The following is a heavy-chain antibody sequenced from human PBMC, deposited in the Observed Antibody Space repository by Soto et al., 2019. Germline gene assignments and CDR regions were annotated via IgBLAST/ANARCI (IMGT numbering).Heavy chain of an antibody. CDR1: GFIVSHNY. V-gene: IGHV3-53*01. J-gene: IGHJ4*02. Sequence: GGSLRLSCIPSGFIVSHNYMSWVRQAPGTGLGWVSVIYSSGATCYADSVKGRFTISRDDSKNTLYLQMNSLRAEDTAVYYCARGITGTTFDYWGQGTLVTVSS. CDR2: IYSSGAT. D-gene: IGHD1-20*01. CDR3: ARGITGTTFDY.